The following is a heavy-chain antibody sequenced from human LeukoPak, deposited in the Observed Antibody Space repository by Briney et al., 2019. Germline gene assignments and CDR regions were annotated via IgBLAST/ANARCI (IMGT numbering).Heavy chain of an antibody. D-gene: IGHD4-17*01. CDR3: ARSYGDYDAFDI. J-gene: IGHJ3*02. V-gene: IGHV4-38-2*02. CDR2: IYHTGST. Sequence: SETLSLTCNVSYSSSTSGHFYVWIRQPPGKGLEWIGSIYHTGSTYYSPSLKSRVTISRDTSKNQFSLKLSSVTAADTAVYYCARSYGDYDAFDIWGQGTMVTVSS. CDR1: YSSSTSGHF.